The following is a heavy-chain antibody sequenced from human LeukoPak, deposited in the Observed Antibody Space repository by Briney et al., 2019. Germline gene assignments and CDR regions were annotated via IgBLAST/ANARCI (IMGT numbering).Heavy chain of an antibody. V-gene: IGHV4-31*03. Sequence: SETLSLTCTVSGGSISSGGYYWSWIRQHPGTGLEWIGYIYYSGSTYYNPSLKSRVTISVDTSKNQFSLKLSSVTAADTAVYYCAGLIRSPRDYYYYGMDVWGQGTTVTVSS. J-gene: IGHJ6*02. CDR1: GGSISSGGYY. CDR2: IYYSGST. CDR3: AGLIRSPRDYYYYGMDV. D-gene: IGHD3-16*01.